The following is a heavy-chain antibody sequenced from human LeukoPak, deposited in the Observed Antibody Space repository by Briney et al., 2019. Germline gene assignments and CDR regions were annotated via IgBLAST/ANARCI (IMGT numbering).Heavy chain of an antibody. V-gene: IGHV4-59*01. CDR1: GGSISSYY. D-gene: IGHD6-19*01. J-gene: IGHJ4*02. Sequence: SETLSLTCTVSGGSISSYYWSWIRQPPGKGLEWIGYIYYSGSTNYNPSLKSRVTISVDTSKNQFSLKLSSVTAADTAVYYCARVEWGGWSYVFDYWGQGTLSPSPQ. CDR3: ARVEWGGWSYVFDY. CDR2: IYYSGST.